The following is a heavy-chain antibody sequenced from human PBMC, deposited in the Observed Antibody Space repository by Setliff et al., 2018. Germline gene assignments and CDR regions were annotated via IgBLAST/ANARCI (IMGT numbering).Heavy chain of an antibody. D-gene: IGHD5-18*01. J-gene: IGHJ4*02. Sequence: GGSLRLSCAASGFAFASYNMIWVCQAPGKGLEWVSSLSSANNYIVYADSVKGRFTISRDNAKSSLYLQMNSLSAEDTAIYYCASSRTWIPVLDYCGQGTLVTVSS. CDR3: ASSRTWIPVLDY. CDR1: GFAFASYN. V-gene: IGHV3-21*01. CDR2: LSSANNYI.